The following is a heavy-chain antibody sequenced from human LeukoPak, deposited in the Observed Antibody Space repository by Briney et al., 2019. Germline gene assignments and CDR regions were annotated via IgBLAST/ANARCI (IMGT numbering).Heavy chain of an antibody. CDR1: GFTFSSYG. D-gene: IGHD6-19*01. CDR2: ISYDGSNK. CDR3: ARDEAPVISSGWYYI. Sequence: PGGSLRLSCAASGFTFSSYGMHWVRQAPGKGLEWVAVISYDGSNKYYADSVKGRFTISRDNSKNTLYLQMNSLRAEDTAVYYCARDEAPVISSGWYYIWGQGTLVTVSS. V-gene: IGHV3-30*03. J-gene: IGHJ4*02.